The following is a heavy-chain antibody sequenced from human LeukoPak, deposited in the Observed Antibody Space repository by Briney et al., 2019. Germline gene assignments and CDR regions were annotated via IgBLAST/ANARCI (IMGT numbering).Heavy chain of an antibody. CDR1: GDSLSSGGYS. Sequence: SETLSLTCEVSGDSLSSGGYSWSWIRQPPGKGLEWIGYVDHTGSTKFNPSLNGRVSISRDTSKDFFSLRLRSVTAADTAVYFCARGRVSSSTWYSTYYYFFYMDFWGKGTTVTVSS. J-gene: IGHJ6*03. CDR3: ARGRVSSSTWYSTYYYFFYMDF. V-gene: IGHV4-61*03. D-gene: IGHD4-11*01. CDR2: VDHTGST.